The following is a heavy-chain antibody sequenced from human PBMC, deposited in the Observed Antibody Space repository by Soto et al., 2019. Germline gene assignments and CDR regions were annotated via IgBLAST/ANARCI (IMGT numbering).Heavy chain of an antibody. V-gene: IGHV3-30-3*01. CDR1: GFTFNREA. CDR2: ISYDAFRK. D-gene: IGHD3-3*01. CDR3: ARDIGGYYTIDY. Sequence: QVQLVESGGDVVQPGRSLRLSCATFGFTFNREAMHWVRQAPGKGLEWVAAISYDAFRKHYADSVKGRFTISRDNSESTVYLQMSSLRAEDTALYYCARDIGGYYTIDYWGQGTLVSVSS. J-gene: IGHJ4*02.